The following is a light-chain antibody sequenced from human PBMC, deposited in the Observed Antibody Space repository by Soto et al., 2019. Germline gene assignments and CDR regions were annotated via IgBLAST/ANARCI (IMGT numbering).Light chain of an antibody. CDR2: SNN. V-gene: IGLV1-47*02. Sequence: QLVLTQPPSASGTPGQRVTISCSGSSFNIGSNYVYWYQQLPGTAPKLLIYSNNQRPSGGPGRFSGSKSGTSASLAISGLRSEDEADYYCAAWDDSLSGRVFGGGTKLTVL. CDR1: SFNIGSNY. CDR3: AAWDDSLSGRV. J-gene: IGLJ3*02.